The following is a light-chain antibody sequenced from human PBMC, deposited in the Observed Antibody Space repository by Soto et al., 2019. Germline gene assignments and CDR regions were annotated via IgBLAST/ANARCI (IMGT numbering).Light chain of an antibody. V-gene: IGKV1-5*01. J-gene: IGKJ1*01. CDR2: DVS. Sequence: DIHMTQSPSTLSASVGDRVTITCRASQSISNWLVWYQQRPGKAPKLLISDVSSLESGVPLRFSGSGSGTEFTLTISSLQPDDFATYYCQQYNSDSPWTFGQGTKVEMK. CDR1: QSISNW. CDR3: QQYNSDSPWT.